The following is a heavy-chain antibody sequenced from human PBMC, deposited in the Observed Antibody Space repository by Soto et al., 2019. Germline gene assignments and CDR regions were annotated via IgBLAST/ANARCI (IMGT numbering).Heavy chain of an antibody. CDR3: ARTDSSSYFLAVGGLFDY. J-gene: IGHJ4*02. Sequence: SETLSLTCAVSGGSISSGGYSWSWIRQPPGKGLEWIGYIYHSGSTYYNPSLKSRVTISVDRSKNQFSLKLSSVTAADTAAYYCARTDSSSYFLAVGGLFDYWGQGTLVIVSS. D-gene: IGHD6-13*01. CDR1: GGSISSGGYS. CDR2: IYHSGST. V-gene: IGHV4-30-2*01.